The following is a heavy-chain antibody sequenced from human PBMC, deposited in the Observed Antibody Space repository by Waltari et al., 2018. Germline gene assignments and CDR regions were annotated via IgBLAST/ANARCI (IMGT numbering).Heavy chain of an antibody. V-gene: IGHV1-69*13. CDR1: GGTFSSYA. CDR2: IIPIFGTA. D-gene: IGHD6-13*01. CDR3: ASTHPPYSSSYWDYYYYMDV. Sequence: QVQLVQSGAEVKKPGSSVKVSCKASGGTFSSYAISWVRQAPGQGLEWMGRIIPIFGTANYAQKFQGRGTITADKSTSTAYMELSSLRSEDTAVYYCASTHPPYSSSYWDYYYYMDVWGKGTTVTISS. J-gene: IGHJ6*03.